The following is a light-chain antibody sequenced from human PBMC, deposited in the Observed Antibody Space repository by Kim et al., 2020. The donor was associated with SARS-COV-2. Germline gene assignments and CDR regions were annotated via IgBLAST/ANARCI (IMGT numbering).Light chain of an antibody. V-gene: IGLV1-47*01. J-gene: IGLJ3*02. CDR2: RNN. CDR1: GSSVGHNQ. CDR3: SAWDDGLNGWV. Sequence: GQRVTLSCSGGGSSVGHNQLHWYQHLPGTAPRLLIYRNNLRPSGVPDRFSGSKSGTSASLAISGLRSEDEADYYCSAWDDGLNGWVFGGGTKLTVL.